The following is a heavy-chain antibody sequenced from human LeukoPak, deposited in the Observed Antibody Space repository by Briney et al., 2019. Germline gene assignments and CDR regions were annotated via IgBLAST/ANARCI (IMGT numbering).Heavy chain of an antibody. D-gene: IGHD2-15*01. CDR2: INSDVSRT. J-gene: IGHJ4*02. Sequence: GGSLRLSCVASGFAFSTYSMHWVRQVPRKGLVWVSRINSDVSRTTYADSVKGRFTISRDNAKNTLYLQMNSLRVDDTAVYYCARDHCSGDSCQIALDYWGGGTLVTVSS. CDR1: GFAFSTYS. V-gene: IGHV3-74*01. CDR3: ARDHCSGDSCQIALDY.